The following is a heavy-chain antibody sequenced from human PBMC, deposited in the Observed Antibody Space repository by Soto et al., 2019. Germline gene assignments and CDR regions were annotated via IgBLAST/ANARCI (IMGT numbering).Heavy chain of an antibody. Sequence: EVQLVESGGGLVQPGGSLRLSCAASGFTFSNYWMHWVRQAPGKGLVWVSRINSDGSTTSYADSVKGRFTISSDNAKNTLYPQINGLTADDTAVYYCARASTVITPHWYFDLWGRGTLVTVSS. CDR1: GFTFSNYW. CDR3: ARASTVITPHWYFDL. J-gene: IGHJ2*01. CDR2: INSDGSTT. D-gene: IGHD4-17*01. V-gene: IGHV3-74*01.